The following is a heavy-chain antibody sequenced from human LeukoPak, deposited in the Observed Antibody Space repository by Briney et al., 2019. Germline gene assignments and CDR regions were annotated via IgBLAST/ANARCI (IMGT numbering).Heavy chain of an antibody. Sequence: ASVKVSCKVSGYTLAELPMHWVRQAPGKGLEWMGGFHTEDHERVYAQRFQGGIILTEDNSTDTTYMELSGLTSEDTAIYFCTHFDYWGQGTPITVSS. V-gene: IGHV1-24*01. CDR2: FHTEDHER. J-gene: IGHJ4*02. CDR3: THFDY. CDR1: GYTLAELP.